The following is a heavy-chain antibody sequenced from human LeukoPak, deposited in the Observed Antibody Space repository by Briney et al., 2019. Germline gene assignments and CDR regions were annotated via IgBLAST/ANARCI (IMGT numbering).Heavy chain of an antibody. Sequence: GGSLRLSCAASGFTFSTYAMSWVRQAPGKGLEWVSAVRGTGSDTYYADSVRGRFTISRDNSKNTLYLQMDRLRAEDTAIYFCAKTSRRGSNYDSPYDYWGQGTLVTVSS. CDR3: AKTSRRGSNYDSPYDY. D-gene: IGHD4-11*01. CDR1: GFTFSTYA. V-gene: IGHV3-23*01. J-gene: IGHJ4*02. CDR2: VRGTGSDT.